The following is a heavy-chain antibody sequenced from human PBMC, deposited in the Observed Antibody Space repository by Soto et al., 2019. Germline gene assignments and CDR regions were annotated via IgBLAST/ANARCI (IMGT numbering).Heavy chain of an antibody. CDR1: GFTFSSYA. J-gene: IGHJ4*02. Sequence: GGSLRLSCAASGFTFSSYAMHWVRQAPGKGLEWVAVISYDGSNKYYADSVKGRFTISRDNSKNTLYLQMNSLRAEDTAVYYCARDGSGSGSYIDYWGQGTLVTVSS. V-gene: IGHV3-30-3*01. D-gene: IGHD3-10*01. CDR2: ISYDGSNK. CDR3: ARDGSGSGSYIDY.